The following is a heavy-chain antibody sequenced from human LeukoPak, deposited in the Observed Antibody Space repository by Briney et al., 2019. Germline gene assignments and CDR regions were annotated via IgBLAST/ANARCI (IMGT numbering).Heavy chain of an antibody. V-gene: IGHV3-30*14. J-gene: IGHJ6*02. Sequence: GSLRLSCAASGFTFSSYAMHWVRQAPGKGLEWVAVISYDGSNKYYADSVKGRFTISRDNSKNTLYLQMNSLRAEDTAVYYCAKGIAAAGMYYYYYYGMDVWGQGTTVTVSS. CDR1: GFTFSSYA. CDR2: ISYDGSNK. D-gene: IGHD6-13*01. CDR3: AKGIAAAGMYYYYYYGMDV.